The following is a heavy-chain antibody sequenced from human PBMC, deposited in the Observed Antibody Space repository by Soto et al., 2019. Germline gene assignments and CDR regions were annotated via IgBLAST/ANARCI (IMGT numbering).Heavy chain of an antibody. D-gene: IGHD3-9*01. CDR2: INHSGST. Sequence: SETLSLTCAVYGGSFSGYYWSWIRQPPGKGLEWIGEINHSGSTNYNPSLKSRVTISVDTSKNQFSLKLSSVTAADTAVYYCARGFNDILTGKNYYYYYGMDVWGQGTTVTVSS. V-gene: IGHV4-34*01. CDR3: ARGFNDILTGKNYYYYYGMDV. CDR1: GGSFSGYY. J-gene: IGHJ6*02.